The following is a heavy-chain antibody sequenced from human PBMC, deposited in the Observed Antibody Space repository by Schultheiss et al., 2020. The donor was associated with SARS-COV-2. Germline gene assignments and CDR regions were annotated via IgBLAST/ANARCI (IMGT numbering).Heavy chain of an antibody. V-gene: IGHV4-39*07. CDR2: IYYSGST. J-gene: IGHJ5*02. CDR3: ARGLYWGTYCSGGSCYYWFDP. Sequence: SQTLSLTCTVSGGSISSSSYYWGWIRQPPGKGLEWIGSIYYSGSTYYNPSLKSRVTISVDTSKNQFSLKLSSVTAADTAVYYCARGLYWGTYCSGGSCYYWFDPWGQGTLVTVSS. CDR1: GGSISSSSYY. D-gene: IGHD2-15*01.